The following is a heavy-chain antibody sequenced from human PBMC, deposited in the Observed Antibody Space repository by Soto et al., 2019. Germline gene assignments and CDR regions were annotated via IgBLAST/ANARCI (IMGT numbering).Heavy chain of an antibody. V-gene: IGHV4-30-2*01. D-gene: IGHD5-12*01. J-gene: IGHJ6*02. Sequence: SETLSLTCDVSGDTISTGGYTWAWIRQPPGKALEWIGHTYHSGNPYYNPSLKSRVIISVDTSKNQFSLKLSSVTAADTAVYYCARGRDIVATIRVLGMDVWGQGTTVTVSS. CDR1: GDTISTGGYT. CDR2: TYHSGNP. CDR3: ARGRDIVATIRVLGMDV.